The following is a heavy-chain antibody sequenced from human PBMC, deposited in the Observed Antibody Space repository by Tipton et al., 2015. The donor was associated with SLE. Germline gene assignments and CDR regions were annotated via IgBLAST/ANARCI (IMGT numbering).Heavy chain of an antibody. CDR1: GGSITSNRHD. J-gene: IGHJ4*02. V-gene: IGHV4-39*07. D-gene: IGHD3-10*01. Sequence: TLSLTCTVSGGSITSNRHDWGWVRQTPGKGLEWIGTIYYYGKTYYSPSLKSRVTMPVDTSKNQFSLRLSSVTAADTAVYYCARQYYCGPGSCPMGYWGQGTLVSVSS. CDR2: IYYYGKT. CDR3: ARQYYCGPGSCPMGY.